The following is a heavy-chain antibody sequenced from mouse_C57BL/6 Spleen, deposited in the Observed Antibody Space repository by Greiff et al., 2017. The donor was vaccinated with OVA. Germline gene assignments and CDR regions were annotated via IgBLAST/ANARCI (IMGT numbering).Heavy chain of an antibody. J-gene: IGHJ1*03. V-gene: IGHV7-3*01. CDR1: GFTFTDYY. CDR2: IRNKANGYTS. Sequence: EVQLVESGGGLVQPGGSLSLSCAASGFTFTDYYMSWVRQPPGKALEWFGFIRNKANGYTSEYSASVKGRFTISRDTSQSILYLKMNALRAEDSATYDCARWGFVTTVPYFDVWGTGTTVTVSS. D-gene: IGHD1-1*01. CDR3: ARWGFVTTVPYFDV.